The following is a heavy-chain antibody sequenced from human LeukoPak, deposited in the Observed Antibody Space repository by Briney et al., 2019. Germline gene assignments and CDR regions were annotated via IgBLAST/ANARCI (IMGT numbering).Heavy chain of an antibody. CDR3: AKAYDESGYFDY. D-gene: IGHD3-22*01. Sequence: ASVKVSCKPPGGIFSSYAISTVRQAPGQGLEWMGGIIPIFGTANYAQKFQGRVTITADESTSTAYMELSSLRSEDTAVYYCAKAYDESGYFDYGGQGTLVTVSS. V-gene: IGHV1-69*13. CDR1: GGIFSSYA. CDR2: IIPIFGTA. J-gene: IGHJ4*02.